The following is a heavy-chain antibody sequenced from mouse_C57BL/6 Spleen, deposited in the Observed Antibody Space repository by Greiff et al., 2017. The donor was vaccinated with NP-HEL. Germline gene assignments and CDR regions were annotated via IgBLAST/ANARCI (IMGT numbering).Heavy chain of an antibody. J-gene: IGHJ2*01. CDR3: ARLYDYGNDY. Sequence: QVQLQQPAAELVKPGASVKLSCKASGYTFTSYWMHWVKQRPGQGLEWIGMIHPNSGSTNYNEKFKSKATLTVDKSSSTAYMQLSSLTSEDSAVYYCARLYDYGNDYWGQGTTLTVSS. CDR2: IHPNSGST. V-gene: IGHV1-64*01. D-gene: IGHD2-4*01. CDR1: GYTFTSYW.